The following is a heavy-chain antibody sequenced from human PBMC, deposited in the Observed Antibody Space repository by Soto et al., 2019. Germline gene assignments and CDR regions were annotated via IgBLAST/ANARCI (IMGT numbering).Heavy chain of an antibody. CDR3: ARGLALTTGPGYYYYYGMDV. Sequence: TLSLTCTVSGGSISSYYWSWIRQPPGKGLEWIGYIYYSGSTNYNPSLKSRVTISVDTSKNQFSLKLSSVTAADTAVYYCARGLALTTGPGYYYYYGMDVWGQRTTVTVSS. CDR1: GGSISSYY. V-gene: IGHV4-59*01. D-gene: IGHD4-17*01. J-gene: IGHJ6*02. CDR2: IYYSGST.